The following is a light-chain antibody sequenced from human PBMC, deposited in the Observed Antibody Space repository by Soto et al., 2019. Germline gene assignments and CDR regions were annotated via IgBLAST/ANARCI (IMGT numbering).Light chain of an antibody. CDR2: AAS. CDR1: QSIGDK. V-gene: IGKV1-12*01. CDR3: LQVSTSPRT. Sequence: DIQMTQSPSSLSAVVGDRVTITCRSSQSIGDKLAWFQQKPGKAPQFMIQAASNLQSGVPSRFSGSGSGTEFILSINSLQPEDTATYYCLQVSTSPRTLGQGTKVDIK. J-gene: IGKJ1*01.